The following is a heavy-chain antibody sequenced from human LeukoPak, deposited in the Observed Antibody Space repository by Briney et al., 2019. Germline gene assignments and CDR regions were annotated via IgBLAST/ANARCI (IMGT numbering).Heavy chain of an antibody. CDR2: ISSSSSTI. CDR3: ARSYDFWSGYYYMDV. D-gene: IGHD3-3*01. V-gene: IGHV3-48*04. Sequence: PGGSLRLSCVASGFTFSSYSMNWVRQAPGKGLEWVSYISSSSSTIYYADSVKGRFTISRDNAKNSLYLQMNSLRAEDTAVYYCARSYDFWSGYYYMDVWGKGTTVTVSS. J-gene: IGHJ6*03. CDR1: GFTFSSYS.